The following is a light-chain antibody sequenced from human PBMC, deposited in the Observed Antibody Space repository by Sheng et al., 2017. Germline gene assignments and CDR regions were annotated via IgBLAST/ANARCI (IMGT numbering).Light chain of an antibody. J-gene: IGKJ2*01. Sequence: EIVMTQSPATLSVSPGERATLSCRASQSVSSNLAWYQQKPGQAPRLLIYGASTRATGIPARFSGSGSGTEFTLTISSLQSEDFAVYFCQHRSTWPPALTFGQGTRLEI. V-gene: IGKV3-15*01. CDR2: GAS. CDR3: QHRSTWPPALT. CDR1: QSVSSN.